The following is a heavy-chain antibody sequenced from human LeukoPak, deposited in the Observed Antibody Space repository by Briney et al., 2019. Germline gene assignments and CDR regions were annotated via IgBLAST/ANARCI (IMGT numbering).Heavy chain of an antibody. J-gene: IGHJ3*02. Sequence: QPGGSLRLSCAASGFTFSSYAMSWVRQAPGKGLEWVSAISGSGGSTYYADSVKGRFTISRDNARNSLYLQMNSLRLEDTALYYCAIVDDAFDIWGQGTMVTVSS. CDR1: GFTFSSYA. V-gene: IGHV3-23*01. CDR3: AIVDDAFDI. CDR2: ISGSGGST. D-gene: IGHD2-15*01.